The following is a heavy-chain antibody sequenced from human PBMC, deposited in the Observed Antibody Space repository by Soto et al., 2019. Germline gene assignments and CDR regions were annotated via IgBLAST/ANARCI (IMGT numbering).Heavy chain of an antibody. CDR3: ARDFTAMDQYYFDY. V-gene: IGHV1-18*01. D-gene: IGHD5-18*01. CDR1: GYTFTSYG. J-gene: IGHJ4*02. CDR2: IRDYNGNT. Sequence: QVQLVQSGAEVKKPGASVKVSCKASGYTFTSYGISWVRQAPGQGLEWMGWIRDYNGNTNYAQKLQGRITMTTDTSTSTAYMELRSLRSDDTTVYYCARDFTAMDQYYFDYWGQGTLVTVSS.